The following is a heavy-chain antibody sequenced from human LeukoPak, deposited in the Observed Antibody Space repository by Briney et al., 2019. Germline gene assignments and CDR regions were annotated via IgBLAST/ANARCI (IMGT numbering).Heavy chain of an antibody. CDR3: ARHYYDSRGYLDAFDI. D-gene: IGHD3-22*01. CDR2: IKEDRSEK. J-gene: IGHJ3*02. V-gene: IGHV3-7*01. CDR1: GFTFSSYA. Sequence: GGSLRLSCAASGFTFSSYALSWVRQAPGQGLEWVANIKEDRSEKYYVDVVKGRFTISRDNAKNSLYLQMNSLRAEDTAVYYCARHYYDSRGYLDAFDIWGQGTMVTVSS.